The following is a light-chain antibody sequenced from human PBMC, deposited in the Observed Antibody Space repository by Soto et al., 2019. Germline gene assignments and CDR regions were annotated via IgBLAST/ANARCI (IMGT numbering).Light chain of an antibody. CDR3: QQSHSSPRT. V-gene: IGKV3-20*01. Sequence: EIVLTQSPGTLSLSPGERATLSCRASQSVSSSYLAWYQQKPGQAPRLLIHGVSTRATGIPDRFSGSGSGTDFTLTINSVQPEDFGIYYCQQSHSSPRTFGQGTTV. CDR2: GVS. J-gene: IGKJ1*01. CDR1: QSVSSSY.